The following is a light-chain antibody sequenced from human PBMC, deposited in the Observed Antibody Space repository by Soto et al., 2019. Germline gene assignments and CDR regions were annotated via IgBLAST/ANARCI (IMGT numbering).Light chain of an antibody. CDR2: GNR. Sequence: QLVLTQPPSVSGAPGQRVTICCTGSSSNIGAGYDVHWYWQLPGTAPKHLIYGNRNRPSGVPDRVSGSKSATSASLAITGLQAEYEADYDCQSYDRSLRRLFGGGTEATVL. CDR3: QSYDRSLRRL. J-gene: IGLJ2*01. CDR1: SSNIGAGYD. V-gene: IGLV1-40*01.